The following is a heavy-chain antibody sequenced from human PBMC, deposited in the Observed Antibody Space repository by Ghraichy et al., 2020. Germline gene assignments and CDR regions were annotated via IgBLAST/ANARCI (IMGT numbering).Heavy chain of an antibody. J-gene: IGHJ3*02. CDR3: ARPSSSWYLDAFDI. D-gene: IGHD6-13*01. CDR2: IYYSGST. CDR1: GGSISSYY. Sequence: SETLSLTCTVSGGSISSYYWSWIRQPPGKGLEWIGYIYYSGSTNYNPSLKSRVTISVDTSKNQFSLKLSSVTAADTAVYYCARPSSSWYLDAFDIWGQGTMVTVSS. V-gene: IGHV4-59*01.